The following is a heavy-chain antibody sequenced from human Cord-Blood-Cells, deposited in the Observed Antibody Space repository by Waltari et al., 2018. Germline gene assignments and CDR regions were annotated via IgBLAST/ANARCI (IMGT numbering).Heavy chain of an antibody. Sequence: QVQLVESGGGVVQPGRSLRLSCAASGSSFTSYAMHWVRQAPGKGLEWVAVISYDGSNKYYADSVKGRFTISRDNSKNTLYLQMNSLRAEDTAVYYCARDSSNYFDYWGQGTLVTVSS. V-gene: IGHV3-30-3*01. CDR1: GSSFTSYA. J-gene: IGHJ4*02. D-gene: IGHD4-4*01. CDR2: ISYDGSNK. CDR3: ARDSSNYFDY.